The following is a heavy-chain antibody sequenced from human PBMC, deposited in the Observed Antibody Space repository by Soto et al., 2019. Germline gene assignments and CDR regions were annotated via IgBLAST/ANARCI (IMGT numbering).Heavy chain of an antibody. CDR2: IHHSGST. V-gene: IGHV4-31*03. CDR3: VRGVLS. D-gene: IGHD3-10*01. J-gene: IGHJ1*01. Sequence: QVQLQESGPGLVKASQTLSLTCNVSGGSISSGGYYWTWIRQHPGKGLEWIGNIHHSGSTFYNPSLXSXXSISVDPSKNQFSLKLSSVTAADTAVYFCVRGVLSWGQGTLVTFSS. CDR1: GGSISSGGYY.